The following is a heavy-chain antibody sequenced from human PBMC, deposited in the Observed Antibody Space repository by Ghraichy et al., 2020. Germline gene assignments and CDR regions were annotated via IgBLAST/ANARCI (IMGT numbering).Heavy chain of an antibody. Sequence: ASVKVSCKASGYTFTDYYIHWVRQAPGQGLEWIGIIRPSAGATQFAQSFQGRVTMTRDTSTSTVYMEVSSLRSEDTAVYYCTREPPETYYFDYWGRGTLVTVSS. CDR3: TREPPETYYFDY. V-gene: IGHV1-46*03. J-gene: IGHJ4*02. CDR2: IRPSAGAT. CDR1: GYTFTDYY.